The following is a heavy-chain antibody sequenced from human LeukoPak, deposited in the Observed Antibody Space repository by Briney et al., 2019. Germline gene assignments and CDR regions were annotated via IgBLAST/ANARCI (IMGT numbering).Heavy chain of an antibody. D-gene: IGHD4-17*01. CDR2: INHSGST. Sequence: SETLSLTCAVYGGSFSGYYWSWIRQPPGKGLEWIGEINHSGSTNYNPSLKSRVTISVDTSKNQFSLKLSSATAADTAVYYCARGYGDYPSYFDYWGQGTLVTVSS. CDR1: GGSFSGYY. CDR3: ARGYGDYPSYFDY. V-gene: IGHV4-34*01. J-gene: IGHJ4*02.